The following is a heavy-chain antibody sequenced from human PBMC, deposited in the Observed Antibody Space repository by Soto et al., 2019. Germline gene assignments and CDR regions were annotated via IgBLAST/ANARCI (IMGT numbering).Heavy chain of an antibody. V-gene: IGHV3-30-3*01. Sequence: GGSLRLSCAASGFTFSTYAMHWVRQAPGKGLEWVAIMSNEGTNKDYADSVRGRFTISRDNSENMLYLQMNSLRSEDTAVYYCARGGDCYSTTCFRPFDYWGQGTLVTVSS. CDR2: MSNEGTNK. CDR1: GFTFSTYA. J-gene: IGHJ4*02. CDR3: ARGGDCYSTTCFRPFDY. D-gene: IGHD2-2*01.